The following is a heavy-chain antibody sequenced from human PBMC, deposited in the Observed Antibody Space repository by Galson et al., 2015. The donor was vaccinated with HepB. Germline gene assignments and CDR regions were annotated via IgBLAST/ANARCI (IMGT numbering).Heavy chain of an antibody. CDR1: GFTFSSYS. CDR3: ARQTRYYYYDSSDYYVDY. CDR2: ISSSSSYI. Sequence: SLRLSCAASGFTFSSYSMNWVRQAPGKGLEWVSSISSSSSYIYYADSVKGRFTISRDNAKNSLYLQMNSLRAEDTAVYCCARQTRYYYYDSSDYYVDYWGQGTLVTVSS. J-gene: IGHJ4*02. D-gene: IGHD3-22*01. V-gene: IGHV3-21*01.